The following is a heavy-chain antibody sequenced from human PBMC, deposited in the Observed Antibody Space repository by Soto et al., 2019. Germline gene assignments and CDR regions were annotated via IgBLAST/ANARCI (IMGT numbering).Heavy chain of an antibody. CDR3: ARAGRTHCSGGSCYSV. D-gene: IGHD2-15*01. J-gene: IGHJ4*02. CDR1: GDSVSSNSAA. Sequence: PSQTLSLTCAISGDSVSSNSAAWNWIRQSPSRGLEWLGRTYYRSKWYNDYAVSVKSRITINPDTSKNQFSLQLNSVTPEDTAVYYCARAGRTHCSGGSCYSVWGQGTLVTVYS. CDR2: TYYRSKWYN. V-gene: IGHV6-1*01.